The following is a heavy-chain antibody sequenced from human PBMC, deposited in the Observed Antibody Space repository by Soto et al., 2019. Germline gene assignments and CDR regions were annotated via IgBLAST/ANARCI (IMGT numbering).Heavy chain of an antibody. CDR1: GFTFSTYA. CDR2: ISGSGGST. CDR3: ANSYIPKPRGIWSGYSPSNYYYYMDV. J-gene: IGHJ6*03. V-gene: IGHV3-23*01. D-gene: IGHD3-3*01. Sequence: LGGSLRLSCATSGFTFSTYAMSWVRQAPGKGLEWVSSISGSGGSTYYADSVKGRFTISRDNSKNTLYLQVNSLRAEDTAVYYCANSYIPKPRGIWSGYSPSNYYYYMDVWGKGTTVTVSS.